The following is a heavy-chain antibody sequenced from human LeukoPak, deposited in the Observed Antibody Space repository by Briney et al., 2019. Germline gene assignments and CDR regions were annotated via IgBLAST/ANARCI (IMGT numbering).Heavy chain of an antibody. Sequence: PSETLSLTCSVSGYSISNGHYWGWVRQPPGKGLEWIGSVYGSGSTYYNTSLKSRVTISVDTSKNQFSLSLNYVTVADTAVYFCARGPFGSGNYYHCSYMDVWGKGTPVTVSS. CDR2: VYGSGST. CDR3: ARGPFGSGNYYHCSYMDV. J-gene: IGHJ6*03. CDR1: GYSISNGHY. D-gene: IGHD3-10*01. V-gene: IGHV4-38-2*02.